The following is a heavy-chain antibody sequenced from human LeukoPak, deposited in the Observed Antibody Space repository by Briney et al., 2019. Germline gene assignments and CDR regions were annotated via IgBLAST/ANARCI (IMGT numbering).Heavy chain of an antibody. CDR3: ARYGYYDFWSGYINWFDP. J-gene: IGHJ5*02. CDR1: GGSISSGDYY. CDR2: IYYSGST. V-gene: IGHV4-30-4*01. Sequence: SETLSLTCTVSGGSISSGDYYWSWIRQPPGEGLEWIGYIYYSGSTYYNPSLKSRVTISVDTSKNQFSLKLSSVTAADTAVYYCARYGYYDFWSGYINWFDPWGQGTLVTVSS. D-gene: IGHD3-3*01.